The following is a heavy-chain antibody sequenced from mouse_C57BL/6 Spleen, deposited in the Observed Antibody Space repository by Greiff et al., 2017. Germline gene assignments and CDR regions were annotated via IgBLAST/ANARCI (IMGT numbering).Heavy chain of an antibody. CDR2: INPSNGGT. V-gene: IGHV1-53*01. D-gene: IGHD2-14*01. Sequence: QVQLKESGTELVKPGASVKLSCKASGYTFTSSWMHWVKQRPGQGLEWIGNINPSNGGTNYNEKLQSKATLTVDKSSSTAYMQLSSLTSEDSAVYYCARGDRGFAYWGQGTLVTVSA. CDR3: ARGDRGFAY. CDR1: GYTFTSSW. J-gene: IGHJ3*01.